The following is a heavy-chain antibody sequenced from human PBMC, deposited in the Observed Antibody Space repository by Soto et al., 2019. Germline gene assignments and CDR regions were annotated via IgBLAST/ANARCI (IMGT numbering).Heavy chain of an antibody. Sequence: EVQLLESGGDLGQPGGSLRLSCAASGFTFSSYAMSWVRQAPGKGLEWVSAISGSGGDTYHADSVKGRFAISRDNTKNTLYLQMNSLRAEDTAVYYCAKGSASGRPYYFDCWGQGTLVTVSS. J-gene: IGHJ4*02. V-gene: IGHV3-23*01. CDR1: GFTFSSYA. CDR3: AKGSASGRPYYFDC. CDR2: ISGSGGDT. D-gene: IGHD5-12*01.